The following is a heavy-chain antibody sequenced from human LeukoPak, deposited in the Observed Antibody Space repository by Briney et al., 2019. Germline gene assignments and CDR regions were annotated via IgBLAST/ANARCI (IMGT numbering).Heavy chain of an antibody. V-gene: IGHV3-23*01. CDR2: ISSSGGTA. Sequence: GGSLRLSCAASGFTFSAYGMHWVRQAPGKGPEWVTVISSSGGTAYYADSVQGRFTISRDNSKNTLYLQMNSLRVEDTAVYYCARVTPIRDWFDSWGQGSPVTVSS. D-gene: IGHD3-10*01. CDR3: ARVTPIRDWFDS. J-gene: IGHJ5*01. CDR1: GFTFSAYG.